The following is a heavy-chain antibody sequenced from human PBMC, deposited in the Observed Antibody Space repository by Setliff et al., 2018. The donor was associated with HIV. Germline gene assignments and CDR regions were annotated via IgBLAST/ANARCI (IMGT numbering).Heavy chain of an antibody. CDR1: GYNFTGYH. J-gene: IGHJ3*02. V-gene: IGHV1-2*02. CDR2: DNPDNVVL. D-gene: IGHD7-27*01. CDR3: ASPSFWGSGARNIYAFDM. Sequence: GASVKVSCKASGYNFTGYHIHWVRQAPGQGLEWMGWDNPDNVVLKSAQKFQGRVTMTRDTSINTAYMELSSLKSDDTAVYYCASPSFWGSGARNIYAFDMWGQGTLVTVSS.